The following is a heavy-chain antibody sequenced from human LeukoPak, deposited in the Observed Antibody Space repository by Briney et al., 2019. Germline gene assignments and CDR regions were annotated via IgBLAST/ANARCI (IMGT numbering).Heavy chain of an antibody. CDR1: GGSFSGYY. J-gene: IGHJ6*03. D-gene: IGHD6-13*01. CDR2: INHSGST. CDR3: ARGGNGSSWYYYYYYYYMDV. Sequence: PSETLSLTCAVYGGSFSGYYWSWIRQPPGKGLEWIGEINHSGSTNYNPSLKSRVTISVDTSKNQFSLKLSSVTAADTAVYYCARGGNGSSWYYYYYYYYMDVWGKGTTVTVSS. V-gene: IGHV4-34*01.